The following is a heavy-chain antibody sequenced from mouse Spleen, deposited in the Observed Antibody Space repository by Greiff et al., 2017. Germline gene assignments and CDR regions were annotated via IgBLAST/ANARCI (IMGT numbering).Heavy chain of an antibody. CDR3: ARPVVGAMDY. CDR2: INPSTGGT. J-gene: IGHJ4*01. CDR1: GYSFTGYY. V-gene: IGHV1-42*01. Sequence: VQLKESGPELVKPGASVKISCKASGYSFTGYYMNWVKQSPEKSLEWIGEINPSTGGTTYNQKFKAKATLTVDKSSSTAYMQLKSLTSEDSAVYYCARPVVGAMDYWGQGTSVTVSS. D-gene: IGHD1-1*01.